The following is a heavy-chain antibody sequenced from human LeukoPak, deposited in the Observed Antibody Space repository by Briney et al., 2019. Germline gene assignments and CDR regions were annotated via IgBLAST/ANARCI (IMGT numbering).Heavy chain of an antibody. CDR3: ASIAAAGFDY. J-gene: IGHJ4*02. V-gene: IGHV1-46*01. CDR1: GYTFTSYY. CDR2: INPSGGST. Sequence: ASVKASCKASGYTFTSYYMHWVRQAPGQGLEWMGIINPSGGSTSYAQKFQGRVTMTRDTSISTAYMELSSLRSEDTAVYYCASIAAAGFDYWGQGTLVTVSS. D-gene: IGHD6-13*01.